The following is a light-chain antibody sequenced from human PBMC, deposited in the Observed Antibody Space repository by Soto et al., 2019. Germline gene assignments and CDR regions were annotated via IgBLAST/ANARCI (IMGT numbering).Light chain of an antibody. Sequence: EIVMTQSPATLSVSPGERATLSCRASQSVGSNLAWNQQKPGQAPRLLIYIASARATGIPARFSGSGSGTDFTLTISSLQSEDFAVCYCQQYNDWPPWTFGQGIKVEI. CDR1: QSVGSN. CDR3: QQYNDWPPWT. V-gene: IGKV3-15*01. CDR2: IAS. J-gene: IGKJ1*01.